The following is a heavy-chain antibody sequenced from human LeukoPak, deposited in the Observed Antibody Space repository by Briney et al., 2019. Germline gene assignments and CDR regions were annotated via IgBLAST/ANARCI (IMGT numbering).Heavy chain of an antibody. J-gene: IGHJ4*02. D-gene: IGHD5-18*01. V-gene: IGHV3-11*01. Sequence: GGSLRLSCAASGFTFSDYYMSWIRQAPGKGLEWVSYISSSGSTIYYADSVKGRFTISRDNAKNSLYLQMNSLRAEDAAVYYCARAWIRFTPFDYWGQGTLVTVSS. CDR3: ARAWIRFTPFDY. CDR2: ISSSGSTI. CDR1: GFTFSDYY.